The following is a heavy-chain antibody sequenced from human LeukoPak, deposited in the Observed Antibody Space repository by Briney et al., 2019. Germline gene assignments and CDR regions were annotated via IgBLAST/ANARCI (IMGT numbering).Heavy chain of an antibody. D-gene: IGHD6-6*01. CDR2: IYYSGST. CDR1: DGSISSYY. V-gene: IGHV4-59*01. Sequence: SETLSLTCTVSDGSISSYYWSWIRQPPGKGLEWIGYIYYSGSTNYNPSLKSRVTISLDTSKNQFSLKLSSVTAADTAVYYCARVVQLTPPPSYYYYYYMDVWGKGTTVTVSS. CDR3: ARVVQLTPPPSYYYYYYMDV. J-gene: IGHJ6*03.